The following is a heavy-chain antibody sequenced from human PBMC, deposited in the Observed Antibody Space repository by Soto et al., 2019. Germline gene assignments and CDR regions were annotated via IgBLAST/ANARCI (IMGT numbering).Heavy chain of an antibody. Sequence: PGGSLRLSCATSGFTFSIYAMSWVRQAPGKGLEWVSAISGSGANTYYADSVKGRFTISRDNSKSTLYLQMNSLRAEDTAVYYCAKALRVTVDYWGSGTLVPVSS. J-gene: IGHJ4*02. CDR1: GFTFSIYA. V-gene: IGHV3-23*01. CDR2: ISGSGANT. D-gene: IGHD4-4*01. CDR3: AKALRVTVDY.